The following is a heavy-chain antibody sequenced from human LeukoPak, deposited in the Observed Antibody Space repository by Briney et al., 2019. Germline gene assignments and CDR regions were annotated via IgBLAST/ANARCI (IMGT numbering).Heavy chain of an antibody. V-gene: IGHV1-18*01. Sequence: ASVKVSCKASGYTFTSYGISWVRQAPGQGLEWMGWISAYNGNTSYAQKLQGRVTMTTDTSTSTAYMELRSLRSDDTAVYYCARERGGRECSGGSCYYFDYWGQGTLVTVSS. CDR2: ISAYNGNT. J-gene: IGHJ4*02. CDR1: GYTFTSYG. D-gene: IGHD2-15*01. CDR3: ARERGGRECSGGSCYYFDY.